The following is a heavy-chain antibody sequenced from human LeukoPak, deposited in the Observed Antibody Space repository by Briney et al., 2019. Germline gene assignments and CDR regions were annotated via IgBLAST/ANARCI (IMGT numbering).Heavy chain of an antibody. CDR3: ARETGWLQFWYKYSFDI. J-gene: IGHJ3*02. CDR2: IYYSGST. Sequence: PSETLSLTCTVSGGSISSYYWSWIRQPPGKGLEWIGYIYYSGSTNYNPSFKSRVTISVDTPKHQFSLKPSSVTAADTAVYYCARETGWLQFWYKYSFDIWGQGTMVTVSS. V-gene: IGHV4-59*01. CDR1: GGSISSYY. D-gene: IGHD5-24*01.